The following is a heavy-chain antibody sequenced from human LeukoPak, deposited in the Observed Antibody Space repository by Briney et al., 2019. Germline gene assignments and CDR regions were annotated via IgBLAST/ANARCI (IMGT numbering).Heavy chain of an antibody. J-gene: IGHJ3*01. CDR3: TRDSALLGVAFDL. V-gene: IGHV3-64D*06. CDR2: ISSNGDNT. CDR1: GFPFNTYA. D-gene: IGHD2-15*01. Sequence: LTGGSLRLSCSASGFPFNTYAIHWVRQAPGKGLEYVAGISSNGDNTDFADSAKGRFTISRDNSKSTLFLQMNSLRAEDTAAYFCTRDSALLGVAFDLWGQGTVVTVSS.